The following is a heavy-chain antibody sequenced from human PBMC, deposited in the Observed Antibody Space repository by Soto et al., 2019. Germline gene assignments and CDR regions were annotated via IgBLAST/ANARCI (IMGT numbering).Heavy chain of an antibody. V-gene: IGHV3-72*01. J-gene: IGHJ4*02. Sequence: GGSLRLSCAASGFTFSDHYMDWVRQAPGKGLEWVGRTRNKANSYTTEYAASVKGRFTISRDDSKNSLYLQMNSLKTEDTAVYYCARGGQQFYDSSGLNFDYWGQGTLVTVSS. CDR2: TRNKANSYTT. D-gene: IGHD3-22*01. CDR1: GFTFSDHY. CDR3: ARGGQQFYDSSGLNFDY.